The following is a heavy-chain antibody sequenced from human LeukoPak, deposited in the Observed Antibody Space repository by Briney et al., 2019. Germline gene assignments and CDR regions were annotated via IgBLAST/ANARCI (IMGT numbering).Heavy chain of an antibody. J-gene: IGHJ3*02. V-gene: IGHV3-11*04. CDR3: ARSDTADDAFDI. CDR2: ISSSGSTI. CDR1: GFTLSDYY. Sequence: GGSLRLSCAASGFTLSDYYMSWIRQAPGKGLEWVSYISSSGSTIYYADSVKGRFTISRDNAKNSLYLQMNSLRAEDTAVYYCARSDTADDAFDIWGQGTMVTVSS. D-gene: IGHD2-2*01.